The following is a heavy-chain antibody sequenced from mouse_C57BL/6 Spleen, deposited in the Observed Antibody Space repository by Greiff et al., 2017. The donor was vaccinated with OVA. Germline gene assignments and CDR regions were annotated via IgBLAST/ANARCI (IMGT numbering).Heavy chain of an antibody. V-gene: IGHV1-82*01. CDR3: ARRWLLRYYAMDY. J-gene: IGHJ4*01. Sequence: VQLQQSGPELVKPGASVKISCKASGYAFSSSWMNWVKQRPGKGLEWIGRIYPGDGDTNYNGKFKGKATLTADKSSSTAYMQLSSLTSEDSAVYFCARRWLLRYYAMDYWGQGTSVTVSS. CDR2: IYPGDGDT. CDR1: GYAFSSSW. D-gene: IGHD2-3*01.